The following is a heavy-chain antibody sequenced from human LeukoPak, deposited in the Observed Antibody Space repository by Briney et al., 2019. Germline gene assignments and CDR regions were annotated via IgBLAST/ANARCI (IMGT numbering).Heavy chain of an antibody. Sequence: SVKVSCKASGGTFSSYTFSWVRQAPGQGLEWMGRIIPILGIANYAQKFQGRVTITADESTSTAYMELSSLRSEDTAVYYCARDHADIVVVPAAILNPYNWFDPWGQGTLVTVSS. J-gene: IGHJ5*02. D-gene: IGHD2-2*01. CDR1: GGTFSSYT. V-gene: IGHV1-69*04. CDR3: ARDHADIVVVPAAILNPYNWFDP. CDR2: IIPILGIA.